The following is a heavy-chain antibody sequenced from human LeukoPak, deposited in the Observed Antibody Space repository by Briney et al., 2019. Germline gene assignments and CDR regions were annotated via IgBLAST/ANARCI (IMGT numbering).Heavy chain of an antibody. CDR2: IYPGDSDT. V-gene: IGHV5-51*01. Sequence: GESLKISWKGSGYSFTSYWIGWVRQMPGKGLESMGIIYPGDSDTRYSPSFQGQVTISVDKSIRTTYLQWNSLKASDTGIYYCARHHYDTSAYYPYYLDYWGQGALVTVSS. D-gene: IGHD3-22*01. CDR1: GYSFTSYW. CDR3: ARHHYDTSAYYPYYLDY. J-gene: IGHJ4*02.